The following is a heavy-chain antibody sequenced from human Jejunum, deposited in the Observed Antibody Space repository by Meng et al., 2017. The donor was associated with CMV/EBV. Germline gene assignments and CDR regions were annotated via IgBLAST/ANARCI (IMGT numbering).Heavy chain of an antibody. J-gene: IGHJ4*02. CDR1: GFSFSSFG. Sequence: SGFSFSSFGMHWVRQAPGKGLEWVAYIRYDLATKYYVDSVKGRFTISRDNSRNSVSLQMNSLRDDDTAIYYCAKQGDPSAYFFDFWGEGTMVTVPQ. CDR3: AKQGDPSAYFFDF. CDR2: IRYDLATK. D-gene: IGHD3-10*01. V-gene: IGHV3-30*02.